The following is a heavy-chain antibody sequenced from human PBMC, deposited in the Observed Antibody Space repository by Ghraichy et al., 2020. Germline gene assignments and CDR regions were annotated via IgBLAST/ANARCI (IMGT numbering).Heavy chain of an antibody. D-gene: IGHD3-10*01. CDR2: ISYDGSNE. J-gene: IGHJ4*02. V-gene: IGHV3-33*01. Sequence: GGSLRLSCAASGFTFSGYGMHWVRQAPGKGLEWVALISYDGSNEHYADSVKGRFTISRDNSKNTLYLQMSSLRAEDTAFYFCARDRVRYFDHWGQGTLVTVSS. CDR1: GFTFSGYG. CDR3: ARDRVRYFDH.